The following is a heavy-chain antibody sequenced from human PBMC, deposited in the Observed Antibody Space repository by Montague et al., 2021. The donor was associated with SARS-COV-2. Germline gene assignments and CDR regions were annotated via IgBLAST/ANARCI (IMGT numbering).Heavy chain of an antibody. CDR2: INYSGDT. Sequence: SETLSLTCAVYSGSLSGYYWSWIRQAPGKGLEWIGEINYSGDTYYNPSLTSRVTISMDTSESQFSLRLSSVTAADTAIYYCARTSSGSRYFYGVDVWGQGTTVTVSS. D-gene: IGHD5-12*01. CDR1: SGSLSGYY. V-gene: IGHV4-34*01. J-gene: IGHJ6*02. CDR3: ARTSSGSRYFYGVDV.